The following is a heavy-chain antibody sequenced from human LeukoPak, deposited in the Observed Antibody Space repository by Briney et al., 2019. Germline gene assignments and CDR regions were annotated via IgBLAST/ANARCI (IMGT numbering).Heavy chain of an antibody. J-gene: IGHJ4*02. D-gene: IGHD3-16*01. Sequence: GGSLRLSCAASGFTFNAYDMTWVRQAPGKGLEWVSSISKSGNYIYYADSVKGRFTISRDNAKKSLYLQMNSLTVEDTAVYYCVRDSGGYFDYWGQGTPVAVSS. CDR1: GFTFNAYD. CDR3: VRDSGGYFDY. CDR2: ISKSGNYI. V-gene: IGHV3-21*01.